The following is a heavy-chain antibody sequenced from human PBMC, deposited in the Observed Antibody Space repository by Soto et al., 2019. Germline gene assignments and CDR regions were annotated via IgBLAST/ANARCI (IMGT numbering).Heavy chain of an antibody. V-gene: IGHV1-2*04. CDR2: INPNSGGT. Sequence: ASVKVSCKASGYIFTGYYMHWVRQAPGQGLEWMGWINPNSGGTNYAQKFQGWVTMTRDTSISTGYMELSRLRSDGTAVYYCARGPIVINPGAINPPGAYYYGMDVWGQGTTVTVSS. CDR1: GYIFTGYY. CDR3: ARGPIVINPGAINPPGAYYYGMDV. J-gene: IGHJ6*02. D-gene: IGHD2-2*02.